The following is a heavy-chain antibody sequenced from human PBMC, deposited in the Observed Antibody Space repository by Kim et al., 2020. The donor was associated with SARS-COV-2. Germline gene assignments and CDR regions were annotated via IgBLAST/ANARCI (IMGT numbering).Heavy chain of an antibody. Sequence: GGSLRLSCAASGFTFSSYWMTWVRQAPGKGLEWVAYIKQDGSEKRYVDSVKGRFTISRDNAKNSLYLEMNSLRAEDTAVYYCARERDRKYAPDYWGQGTLVTVSS. J-gene: IGHJ4*02. CDR3: ARERDRKYAPDY. CDR2: IKQDGSEK. D-gene: IGHD2-2*01. V-gene: IGHV3-7*03. CDR1: GFTFSSYW.